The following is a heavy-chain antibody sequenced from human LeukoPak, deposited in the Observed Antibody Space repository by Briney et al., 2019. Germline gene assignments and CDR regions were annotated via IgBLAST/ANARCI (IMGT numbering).Heavy chain of an antibody. D-gene: IGHD3-22*01. Sequence: ASVKVSCKASGYTFTGYYMHWVRQAPGQELEWMGWINPNSGGTNYAQKFQGRVTMTRDTSISTAYMELSRLRSDDTAVYYCARAYYYDSSGYYYGPPYYFDYWGQGTLVTVSS. CDR3: ARAYYYDSSGYYYGPPYYFDY. V-gene: IGHV1-2*02. CDR2: INPNSGGT. CDR1: GYTFTGYY. J-gene: IGHJ4*02.